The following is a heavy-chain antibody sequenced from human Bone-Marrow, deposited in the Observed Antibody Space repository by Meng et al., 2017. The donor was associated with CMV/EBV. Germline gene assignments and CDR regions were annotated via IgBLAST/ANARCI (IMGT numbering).Heavy chain of an antibody. Sequence: GGSLRLSCAASGFTFSNYWMSWVRQAPGKGLEWVANINQDGSEKNYVDSVKGRFTISRDNSKNTLYLQMNSLRAEDTAVYYCAILAGTPQDFDYWGQGTLVTVSS. CDR1: GFTFSNYW. CDR3: AILAGTPQDFDY. V-gene: IGHV3-7*01. J-gene: IGHJ4*02. D-gene: IGHD6-13*01. CDR2: INQDGSEK.